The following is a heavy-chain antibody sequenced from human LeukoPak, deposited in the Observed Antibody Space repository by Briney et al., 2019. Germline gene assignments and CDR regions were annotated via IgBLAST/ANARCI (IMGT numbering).Heavy chain of an antibody. CDR2: IYYSGTT. CDR3: ATYDQKLAFDN. CDR1: GGSISSYY. J-gene: IGHJ4*02. V-gene: IGHV4-59*12. D-gene: IGHD6-13*01. Sequence: SETLSLTCTVSGGSISSYYWSWIRQPPGKGLEWIGYIYYSGTTNYNPSLKSRVTILVDTSKKHFSLRLNSVTAADTAVYYCATYDQKLAFDNWGQGTLVTVSS.